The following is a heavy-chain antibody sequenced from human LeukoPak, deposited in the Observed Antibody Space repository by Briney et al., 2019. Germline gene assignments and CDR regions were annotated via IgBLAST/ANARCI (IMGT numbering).Heavy chain of an antibody. CDR3: ARWGETSWMVSHMGPLDY. J-gene: IGHJ4*02. CDR1: GLTFSNYW. D-gene: IGHD5-18*01. CDR2: IKHDRSEK. Sequence: GGSLRLSCAASGLTFSNYWMSWVRQGPGKGLEWVANIKHDRSEKYYIDSVKGRFTISRDNAKNSLYLQMNSLRAEDTALYYCARWGETSWMVSHMGPLDYWGQGTLSPSPQ. V-gene: IGHV3-7*03.